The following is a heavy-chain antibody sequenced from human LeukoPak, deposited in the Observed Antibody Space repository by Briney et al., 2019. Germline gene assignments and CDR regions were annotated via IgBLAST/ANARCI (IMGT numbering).Heavy chain of an antibody. J-gene: IGHJ4*02. CDR1: GFSLSTSGVG. Sequence: ESGPTLANPTQTLTLTCTFSGFSLSTSGVGVGWIRQPPGKALEWLALIYWDDDKRYSPSLKSRLTITKDTSKNQVVLTMTNMDPVDTATYYCAHMGGVLRYFDWLFPFDYWGQGTLVTVSS. CDR3: AHMGGVLRYFDWLFPFDY. CDR2: IYWDDDK. D-gene: IGHD3-9*01. V-gene: IGHV2-5*02.